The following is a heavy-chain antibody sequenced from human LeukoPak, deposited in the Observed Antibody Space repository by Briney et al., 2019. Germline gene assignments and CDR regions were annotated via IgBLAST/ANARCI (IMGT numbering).Heavy chain of an antibody. D-gene: IGHD3-9*01. CDR2: INHSGST. CDR1: GGSFSGYY. CDR3: ARGPILTDSDAFDI. J-gene: IGHJ3*02. Sequence: SETLSLTCAVYGGSFSGYYWSWIRQPPGEGLEWIGEINHSGSTNYNPSLKSRVTISVDTSKNQFSLKLSSVTAADTAVYYCARGPILTDSDAFDIWGQGTMVTVSS. V-gene: IGHV4-34*01.